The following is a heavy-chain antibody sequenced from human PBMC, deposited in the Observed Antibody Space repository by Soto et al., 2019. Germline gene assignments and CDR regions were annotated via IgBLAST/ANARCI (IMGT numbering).Heavy chain of an antibody. D-gene: IGHD1-26*01. J-gene: IGHJ4*02. Sequence: QVQLQQSGAGLLKPSETLSLTCAVYGGSFSGYIWTWIRQTPGKGLQWIGQINHSGSANYNPSLKSRVTISVHTSNSQFSLELSSVTAADTAVYYCARGLISGSHYSGGWYYFDYWGQGTQVTVSS. V-gene: IGHV4-34*01. CDR2: INHSGSA. CDR1: GGSFSGYI. CDR3: ARGLISGSHYSGGWYYFDY.